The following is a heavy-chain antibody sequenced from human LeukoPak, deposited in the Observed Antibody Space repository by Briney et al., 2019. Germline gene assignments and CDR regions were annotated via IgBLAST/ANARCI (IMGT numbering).Heavy chain of an antibody. D-gene: IGHD3-3*01. Sequence: GGSLRLSCAASGFDFSSNWMHWVRHAPGQGLVWVSRIKGDGISTNYADSVKGRFTISRDIAKNTLYLQMNSLRAEDTGVYYCARDHYWSIDYWGRGTLVTVSS. V-gene: IGHV3-74*01. CDR2: IKGDGIST. J-gene: IGHJ4*02. CDR3: ARDHYWSIDY. CDR1: GFDFSSNW.